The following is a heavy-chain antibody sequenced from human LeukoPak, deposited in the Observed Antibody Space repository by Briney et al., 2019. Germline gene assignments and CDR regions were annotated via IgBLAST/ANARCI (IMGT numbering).Heavy chain of an antibody. Sequence: PGRSLRLSCTGSGFTFSTYAIYWVRQAPGKGLEWVAAISFDGSDKYYSDSVKGRFTISRDNSKNTLFLQINSLRADDTAVYYCARGASGSYYPLDYWGQGTLVTVSS. V-gene: IGHV3-30*04. D-gene: IGHD1-26*01. J-gene: IGHJ4*02. CDR2: ISFDGSDK. CDR3: ARGASGSYYPLDY. CDR1: GFTFSTYA.